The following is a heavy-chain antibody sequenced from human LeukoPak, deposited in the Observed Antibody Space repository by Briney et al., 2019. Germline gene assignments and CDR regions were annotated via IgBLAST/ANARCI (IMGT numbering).Heavy chain of an antibody. CDR3: AKAKGYDSVLYYFDY. V-gene: IGHV3-9*01. CDR1: GFTFDDYA. J-gene: IGHJ4*02. D-gene: IGHD3-16*01. Sequence: GRSLRLSCAASGFTFDDYAMHWVRQAPGKGLEWVSSISWNSGSIGYADSVKGRFTISRDNAKNSLYLQMNSLRAEDTALYYCAKAKGYDSVLYYFDYWGQGTLVTVSS. CDR2: ISWNSGSI.